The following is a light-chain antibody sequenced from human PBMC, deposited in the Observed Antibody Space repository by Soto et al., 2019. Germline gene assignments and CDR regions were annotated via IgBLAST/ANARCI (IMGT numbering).Light chain of an antibody. J-gene: IGLJ1*01. V-gene: IGLV2-14*01. CDR3: SSYTSSSTQV. CDR2: DVS. CDR1: SSDVGGYNY. Sequence: QSVLTQPASVSGSPGQSITISCTGTSSDVGGYNYVSWYQQHPGKAPKLVIYDVSNWPSGVSNRFSGSKSGNTASLTISGLQAEDEADYYCSSYTSSSTQVFGTGTKVTVL.